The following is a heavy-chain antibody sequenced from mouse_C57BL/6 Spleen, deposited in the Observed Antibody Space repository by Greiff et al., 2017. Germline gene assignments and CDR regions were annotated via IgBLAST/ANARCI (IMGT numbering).Heavy chain of an antibody. CDR3: ARDRSDYYGCYFDV. V-gene: IGHV5-4*01. J-gene: IGHJ1*03. D-gene: IGHD1-1*01. CDR1: GFTFSSYA. CDR2: ISDGGSYT. Sequence: EVQGVESGGGLVKPGGSLKLSCAASGFTFSSYAMSWVRQTPETRLEWVATISDGGSYTYYPDNVKGRFTISRDNAKNNLYLQMGHLKSEDTAMYYCARDRSDYYGCYFDVWGTGTTVTVSS.